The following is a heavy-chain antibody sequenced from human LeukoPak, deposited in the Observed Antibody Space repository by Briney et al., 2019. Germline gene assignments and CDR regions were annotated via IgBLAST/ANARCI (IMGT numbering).Heavy chain of an antibody. CDR3: ARVRAYDTSGFYYDYFDY. V-gene: IGHV3-30*02. J-gene: IGHJ4*02. CDR1: GFTFSSYG. CDR2: IRYDGSNK. Sequence: GGSLRLSCAASGFTFSSYGMHWVRQAPGKGLEWVAFIRYDGSNKYYADSVEGRFTISRDNAKNSLYLQKKSLRVEDTAIYYCARVRAYDTSGFYYDYFDYWGQGTLVTVSS. D-gene: IGHD3-22*01.